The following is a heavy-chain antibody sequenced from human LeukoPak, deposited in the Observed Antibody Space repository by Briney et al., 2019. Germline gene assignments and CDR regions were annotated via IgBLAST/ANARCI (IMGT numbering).Heavy chain of an antibody. Sequence: GASVKVSCKASGYTFTNYAIHWVRQAPGQGLEWMGRINPNSGGTNYAQKFQGRVTMTRDTSISTAYMELSRLRPDDTAVYYCARGGYDFVYYYYGMDVWGQGTTVTVSS. CDR3: ARGGYDFVYYYYGMDV. CDR1: GYTFTNYA. CDR2: INPNSGGT. D-gene: IGHD3-3*01. J-gene: IGHJ6*02. V-gene: IGHV1-2*06.